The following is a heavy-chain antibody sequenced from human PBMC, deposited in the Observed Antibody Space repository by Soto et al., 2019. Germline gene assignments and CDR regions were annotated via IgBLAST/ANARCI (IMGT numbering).Heavy chain of an antibody. J-gene: IGHJ4*02. CDR3: ARRGTNGAFDY. Sequence: SVKVSCKASGGTFSSYTISWVRQAPGQGLEWMGRIIPMLGIANYAQKFQGRVTITADKSTSTAYMELTSLRSEDTAVYYCARRGTNGAFDYWGQGTLVTVSS. CDR1: GGTFSSYT. V-gene: IGHV1-69*02. CDR2: IIPMLGIA. D-gene: IGHD2-8*01.